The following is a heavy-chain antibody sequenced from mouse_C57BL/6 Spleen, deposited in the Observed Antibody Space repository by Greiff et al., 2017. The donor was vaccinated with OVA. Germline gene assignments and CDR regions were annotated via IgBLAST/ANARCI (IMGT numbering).Heavy chain of an antibody. D-gene: IGHD4-1*01. CDR2: ISSGGSYT. V-gene: IGHV5-6*02. J-gene: IGHJ2*01. CDR3: ARELTGDFDY. CDR1: GFTFSSYG. Sequence: DVMLVESGGDLVKPGGSLKLSCAASGFTFSSYGMSWVRQTPDKRLEWVATISSGGSYTYYPDSVKGRFTISRDNAKNTLYLQMSSLKSEDTAMYYCARELTGDFDYWGQGTTLTVSS.